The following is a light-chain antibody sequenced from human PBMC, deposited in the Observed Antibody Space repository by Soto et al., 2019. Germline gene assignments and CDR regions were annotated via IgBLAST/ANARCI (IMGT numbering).Light chain of an antibody. CDR2: GAS. V-gene: IGKV3-15*01. Sequence: IVMTQSLATLSVSPGERATLSCRASQSVYSNLAWYQQKPGQAPRFLIYGASTRATGIPARFSGSGSGTDFTLTISSLEPEDSAVYYCQQRHMWPITFGQGTRLEIK. J-gene: IGKJ5*01. CDR3: QQRHMWPIT. CDR1: QSVYSN.